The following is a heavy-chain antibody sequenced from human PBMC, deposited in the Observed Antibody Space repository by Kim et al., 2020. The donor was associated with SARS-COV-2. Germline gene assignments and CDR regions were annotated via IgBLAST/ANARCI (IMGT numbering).Heavy chain of an antibody. CDR1: GFTFSSYG. CDR3: ARDNTLGLRFLEWNYYYYGMDV. V-gene: IGHV3-33*01. D-gene: IGHD3-3*01. J-gene: IGHJ6*02. Sequence: GGSLRLSCAASGFTFSSYGMHWVRQAPGKGLEWVAVIWYDGSNKYYADSVKGRFTISRDNSKNTLYLQMNSLRAEDTAVYYCARDNTLGLRFLEWNYYYYGMDVWGQGTTVTVSS. CDR2: IWYDGSNK.